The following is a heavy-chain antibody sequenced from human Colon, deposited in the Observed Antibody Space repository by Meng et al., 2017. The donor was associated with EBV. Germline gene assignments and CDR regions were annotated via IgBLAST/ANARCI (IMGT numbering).Heavy chain of an antibody. D-gene: IGHD5-18*01. CDR1: GGSISSSSYS. Sequence: QLKRQESGPGLVKPSETLSLTCTVSGGSISSSSYSCARIRQPPGKGLEWIGGISYGGSTSYNPSLKSRVTISIDTSKNQFSLSLTSVTAADTAIYYCARGIQIWHEIDYWGQGTLVTVSS. CDR2: ISYGGST. J-gene: IGHJ4*02. V-gene: IGHV4-39*07. CDR3: ARGIQIWHEIDY.